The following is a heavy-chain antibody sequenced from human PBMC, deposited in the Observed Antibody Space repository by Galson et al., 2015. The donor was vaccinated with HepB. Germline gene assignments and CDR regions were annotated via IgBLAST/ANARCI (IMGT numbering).Heavy chain of an antibody. V-gene: IGHV3-30-3*01. J-gene: IGHJ6*02. Sequence: SLRLSCAAAGFTVNNYAMHWVRQAPGKELEWVAAISFSENNKYYADSVKGRFTVSRDDSKNTLYLHLNSLRPEDTAVYFCARDVLEIYFYGMDVWGQGTTVTVSS. CDR2: ISFSENNK. CDR3: ARDVLEIYFYGMDV. D-gene: IGHD5-24*01. CDR1: GFTVNNYA.